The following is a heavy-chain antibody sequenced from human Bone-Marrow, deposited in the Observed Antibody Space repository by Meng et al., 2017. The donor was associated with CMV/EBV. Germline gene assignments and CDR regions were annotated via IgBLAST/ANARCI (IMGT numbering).Heavy chain of an antibody. V-gene: IGHV1-2*02. J-gene: IGHJ1*01. CDR1: GYTLSGYY. D-gene: IGHD5-24*01. CDR3: ARGPGGWLQLPPEYFQH. CDR2: INPNSGGT. Sequence: ASVKVSCKASGYTLSGYYMHWVRQAPGQGLERMGWINPNSGGTNYAQKFQGRVTMTRDTSISTAYMELSRLRSEDTAVYYCARGPGGWLQLPPEYFQHWGQGTLVTVSS.